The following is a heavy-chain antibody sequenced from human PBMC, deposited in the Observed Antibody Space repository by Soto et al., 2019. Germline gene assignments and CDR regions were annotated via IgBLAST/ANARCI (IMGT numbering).Heavy chain of an antibody. V-gene: IGHV6-1*01. CDR1: GDSVSSNGAC. Sequence: SQTLSLTCVISGDSVSSNGACWNWIRQSPSRGLQWLGRICYRSKWFHDYAASVESRMAINPDTSRNQFSLQLNYVTPEDTAVYYCARVHCSAGTCLDGMDVWGQGTTVTVSS. CDR2: ICYRSKWFH. D-gene: IGHD2-15*01. J-gene: IGHJ6*02. CDR3: ARVHCSAGTCLDGMDV.